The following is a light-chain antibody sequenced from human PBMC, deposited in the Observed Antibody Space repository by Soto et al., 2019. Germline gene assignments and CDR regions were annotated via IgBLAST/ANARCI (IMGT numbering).Light chain of an antibody. CDR3: QQYGSTQT. J-gene: IGKJ1*01. Sequence: IGVSLSPDTLSLSKGERATLSCRASQSVSSTYLGWYQQQPGQPPRLLMSGTSNRATGTPDRFSGSGSGTDFTLTISRLEPEDFAVYYCQQYGSTQTFGQGTKVDI. CDR1: QSVSSTY. V-gene: IGKV3-20*01. CDR2: GTS.